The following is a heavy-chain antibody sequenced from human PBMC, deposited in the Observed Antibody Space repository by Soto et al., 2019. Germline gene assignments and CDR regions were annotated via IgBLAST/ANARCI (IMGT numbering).Heavy chain of an antibody. J-gene: IGHJ4*02. CDR2: INDGNGNT. CDR3: ARDSYGYLFDY. D-gene: IGHD5-18*01. Sequence: QVQLVQSGAEVKKPGASVKVSCKASGYTFTSYAMHWVRQAPGQRLEWMGWINDGNGNTKYSQKFQGRVTITRDTSASTAYMELSSLRSEDTAVYYCARDSYGYLFDYWGQGTLVTVSS. CDR1: GYTFTSYA. V-gene: IGHV1-3*01.